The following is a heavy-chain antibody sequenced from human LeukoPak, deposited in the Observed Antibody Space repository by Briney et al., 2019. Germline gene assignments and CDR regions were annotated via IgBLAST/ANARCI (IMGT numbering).Heavy chain of an antibody. D-gene: IGHD6-13*01. V-gene: IGHV1-2*02. J-gene: IGHJ3*02. Sequence: ASVKVSCKASGYTFTGYYMHWVRQAPGQGLEWMGWINPNSGGTNYAQKFQGRVTMTRDMSISTAYMELSRLRSDDTAVYYCARDWSSSWPYDAFDIWGQGTMVTVSS. CDR1: GYTFTGYY. CDR2: INPNSGGT. CDR3: ARDWSSSWPYDAFDI.